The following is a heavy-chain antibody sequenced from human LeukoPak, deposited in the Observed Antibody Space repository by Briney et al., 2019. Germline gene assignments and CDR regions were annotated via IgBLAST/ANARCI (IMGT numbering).Heavy chain of an antibody. J-gene: IGHJ6*03. Sequence: SETLSLTCTVSGGSISSYYWSWIRQPPGKGLEWIGYIYYSGSTNYNPSLKSRVTISVDTSKNQFSLKLSSVTAADTAVYYCARRLWDYTYYYMDVWGKGTTVTVSS. CDR1: GGSISSYY. CDR2: IYYSGST. D-gene: IGHD7-27*01. V-gene: IGHV4-59*08. CDR3: ARRLWDYTYYYMDV.